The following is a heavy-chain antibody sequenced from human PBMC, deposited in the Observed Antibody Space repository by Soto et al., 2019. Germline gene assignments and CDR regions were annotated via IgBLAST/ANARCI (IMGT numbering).Heavy chain of an antibody. CDR3: ARLDADGYNNRPLLRFVY. D-gene: IGHD4-4*01. Sequence: SETLSLTCTVSGGSISSSSYYWGWIRQPPGKGLEWIGSIYYSGSTYYNPSLKSRVTISVDTSKNQFSLKLSSVTAAATAVYYCARLDADGYNNRPLLRFVYWGQGTLVTVSS. J-gene: IGHJ4*02. CDR1: GGSISSSSYY. V-gene: IGHV4-39*01. CDR2: IYYSGST.